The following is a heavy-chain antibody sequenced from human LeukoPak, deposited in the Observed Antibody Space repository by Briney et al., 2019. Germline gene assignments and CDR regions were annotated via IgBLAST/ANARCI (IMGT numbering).Heavy chain of an antibody. CDR2: IYYSGST. Sequence: SETLSLTCTVSGGSISSYYWGWIRQPPGKGLEWIGSIYYSGSTYYNPSLKSRVTVSVDTSKNQFSLKLSSVTAADTAVYYCARHKTHRDPSRLADYWGQGTLVTVSS. CDR3: ARHKTHRDPSRLADY. J-gene: IGHJ4*02. D-gene: IGHD4-23*01. V-gene: IGHV4-39*01. CDR1: GGSISSYY.